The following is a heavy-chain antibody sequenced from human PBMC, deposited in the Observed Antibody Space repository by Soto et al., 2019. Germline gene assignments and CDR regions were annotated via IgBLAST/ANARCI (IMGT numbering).Heavy chain of an antibody. Sequence: TSETLSLSCTVSGGSVSSGGYYWSWIRQPPGKGLEWIGYIYYSGSTNYNPSLKSRVTISVDTSKNQFSLKLSSVTAADTAVYYCAREIVGAIWFDYWGQGTLVTVSS. CDR2: IYYSGST. CDR1: GGSVSSGGYY. V-gene: IGHV4-61*08. CDR3: AREIVGAIWFDY. J-gene: IGHJ4*02. D-gene: IGHD1-26*01.